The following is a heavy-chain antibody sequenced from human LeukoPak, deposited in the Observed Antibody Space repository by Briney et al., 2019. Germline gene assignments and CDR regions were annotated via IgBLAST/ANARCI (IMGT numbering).Heavy chain of an antibody. Sequence: GGSLRLSCAASGFTFDDYAMHWVRQAPGKGLVWVSHINSDGSWTSYADSVKGRFTISKDNAKNTVYLQMNSLRAEDTAVYYCVSFYETYWGRGTLVTVSS. J-gene: IGHJ4*02. CDR3: VSFYETY. CDR2: INSDGSWT. V-gene: IGHV3-74*01. CDR1: GFTFDDYA. D-gene: IGHD2/OR15-2a*01.